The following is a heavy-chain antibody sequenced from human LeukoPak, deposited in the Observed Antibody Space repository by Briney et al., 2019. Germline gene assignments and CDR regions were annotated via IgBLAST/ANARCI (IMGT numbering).Heavy chain of an antibody. J-gene: IGHJ4*02. V-gene: IGHV5-51*01. D-gene: IGHD4-17*01. CDR2: IYPGDSDT. CDR3: TRPTVTTGNDY. Sequence: GESLKLSCKGSVYNFTSYWIGWVRQMPGKGLEWMGIIYPGDSDTRYIPSFQGQVTISVDKSISTAYLQLSSLKASDTAMYYCTRPTVTTGNDYWGQGTLVTVSS. CDR1: VYNFTSYW.